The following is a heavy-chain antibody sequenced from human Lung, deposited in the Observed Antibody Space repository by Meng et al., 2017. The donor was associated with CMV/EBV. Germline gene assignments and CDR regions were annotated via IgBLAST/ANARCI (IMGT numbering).Heavy chain of an antibody. V-gene: IGHV3-48*04. J-gene: IGHJ6*02. CDR1: GFTFSTYT. CDR2: ISTSSSTI. D-gene: IGHD3-3*01. Sequence: GGSLRLXCAASGFTFSTYTMNWVRQAPGKGLEWVSDISTSSSTIYYADSVKGRFTISRDNAKNSLYLQMNRLRAEDTAVYYCAGGVTAAIGYYDFWSGYLYGMDVWGQGXTVTVSS. CDR3: AGGVTAAIGYYDFWSGYLYGMDV.